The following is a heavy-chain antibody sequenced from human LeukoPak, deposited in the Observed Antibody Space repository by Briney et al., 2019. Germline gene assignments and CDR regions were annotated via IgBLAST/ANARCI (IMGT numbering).Heavy chain of an antibody. J-gene: IGHJ3*02. CDR2: ISTNNENT. CDR3: ARDLVGGGDAFDI. V-gene: IGHV1-18*01. Sequence: EASVKVSCKASGYKFTNFGLSWVRQAPGQGLEWMGWISTNNENTHYAQKFQGRVTMTTDTSTSTAYMELRSLKSEDTAVYYCARDLVGGGDAFDIWGQGTMVTVSS. CDR1: GYKFTNFG. D-gene: IGHD2-21*02.